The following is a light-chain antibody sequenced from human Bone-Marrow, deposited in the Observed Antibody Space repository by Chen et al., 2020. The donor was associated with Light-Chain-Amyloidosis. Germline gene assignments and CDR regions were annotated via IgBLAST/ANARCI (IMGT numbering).Light chain of an antibody. CDR2: RNN. CDR1: SSNIGSNY. V-gene: IGLV1-47*01. J-gene: IGLJ2*01. CDR3: SAWDDSLSAVV. Sequence: QSVLTQPPSASGTPGQRVTISCSGTSSNIGSNYIYWYQQFPGTAPKLLIYRNNQRPSGVTDRFSGSKSGTSASLAISGLRPEDEADYYCSAWDDSLSAVVFGGGTKLNVL.